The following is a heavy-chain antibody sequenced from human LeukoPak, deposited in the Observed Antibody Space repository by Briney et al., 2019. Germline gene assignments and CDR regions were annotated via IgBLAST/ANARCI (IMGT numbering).Heavy chain of an antibody. CDR3: ARVPGEYRYSTQPPFDY. CDR2: INPNSGGT. V-gene: IGHV1-2*02. D-gene: IGHD6-13*01. Sequence: GASVKVSCKASGYTFTGYYMHWVRQAPGQGLEWMGWINPNSGGTNYAQKFQGRVAMTRDTSISTAYMELSRLRSDDTAVYYCARVPGEYRYSTQPPFDYWGQGTLVTVSS. J-gene: IGHJ4*02. CDR1: GYTFTGYY.